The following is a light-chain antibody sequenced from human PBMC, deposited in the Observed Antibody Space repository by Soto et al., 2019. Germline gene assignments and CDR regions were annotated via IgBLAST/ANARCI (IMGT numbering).Light chain of an antibody. CDR3: QQYHNYPVT. CDR1: QSISSW. Sequence: DIQMTQSPSTLSASVGDRVTITCRASQSISSWLAWYQQKPGKAPNLLIYKASNLESGVPSRFSGSGSATEFTLTISSLQPDDFATHYCQQYHNYPVTFRQGTKLE. V-gene: IGKV1-5*03. J-gene: IGKJ2*01. CDR2: KAS.